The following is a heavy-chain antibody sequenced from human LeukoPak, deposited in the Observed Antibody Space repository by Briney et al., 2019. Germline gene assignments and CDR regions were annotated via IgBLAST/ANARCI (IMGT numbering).Heavy chain of an antibody. D-gene: IGHD2-2*01. CDR3: ARDSLYCSSTSCSTPPQPC. Sequence: GGSLRLSCAASGFTFSSYSMNWVRQAPGKGLEWVSSISSSSSSYIYYADSVKGRFTISRDNAKNSLYLQMNSLRAEDTAVYYCARDSLYCSSTSCSTPPQPCWGQGTLVTVSS. V-gene: IGHV3-21*01. CDR2: ISSSSSSYI. J-gene: IGHJ4*02. CDR1: GFTFSSYS.